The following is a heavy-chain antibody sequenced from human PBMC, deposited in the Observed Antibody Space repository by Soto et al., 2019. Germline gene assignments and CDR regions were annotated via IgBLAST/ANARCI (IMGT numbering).Heavy chain of an antibody. J-gene: IGHJ5*02. D-gene: IGHD3-10*01. V-gene: IGHV3-11*01. Sequence: QVQLVESGGGLVKPGGSRRLSCAASGFTFSDYYTTWIRQAQGKGLEWVSYISSSGSTIYYEYSVKGRFTISRDNAKNLLYLQINNMRAEDTAVYYCGRDWFENWFVPWGQGTLVTVSS. CDR2: ISSSGSTI. CDR3: GRDWFENWFVP. CDR1: GFTFSDYY.